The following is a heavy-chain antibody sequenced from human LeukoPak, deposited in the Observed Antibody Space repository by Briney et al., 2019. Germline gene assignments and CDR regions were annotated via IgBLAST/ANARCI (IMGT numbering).Heavy chain of an antibody. CDR2: INHSGST. Sequence: SETLSLTCAVYGGSFSGYYWSWIRQPPGKGLEWIGEINHSGSTNYNPSLKSRATISVDTSKNQFSLKLSSVTAADTAVYYCTRGRRQGLYCSGGSCYPNWFDPWGQGTLVTVSS. D-gene: IGHD2-15*01. V-gene: IGHV4-34*01. J-gene: IGHJ5*02. CDR3: TRGRRQGLYCSGGSCYPNWFDP. CDR1: GGSFSGYY.